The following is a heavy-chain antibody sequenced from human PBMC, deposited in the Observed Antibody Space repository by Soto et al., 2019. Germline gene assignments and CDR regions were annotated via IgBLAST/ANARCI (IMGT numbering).Heavy chain of an antibody. V-gene: IGHV1-2*04. J-gene: IGHJ4*02. CDR2: INPNSGGT. Sequence: QVQLVQSGAEVKKPGASVNVSCKASGYTLTGYYMHWVRQAPGQGLEWMGWINPNSGGTNYAQKFQGWVTMTRDTSISTAYRELSRLRSDDTAVYYCARDSGSGWYRPDYWGQGTLVTVSS. CDR1: GYTLTGYY. D-gene: IGHD6-19*01. CDR3: ARDSGSGWYRPDY.